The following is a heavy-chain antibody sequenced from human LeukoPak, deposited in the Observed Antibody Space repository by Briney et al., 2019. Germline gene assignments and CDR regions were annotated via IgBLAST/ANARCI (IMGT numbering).Heavy chain of an antibody. CDR3: ARRPSTYGSGTYHDY. CDR2: IYPGDSDS. D-gene: IGHD3-10*01. J-gene: IGHJ4*02. CDR1: GYSFTSYW. Sequence: GESLKISCKGSGYSFTSYWIGWVRQMPGKGLEWMGIIYPGDSDSRYSPSFQGQVTISADKSISTAYLQWSSLKASDTAMYYCARRPSTYGSGTYHDYWGQGTLVTVSS. V-gene: IGHV5-51*01.